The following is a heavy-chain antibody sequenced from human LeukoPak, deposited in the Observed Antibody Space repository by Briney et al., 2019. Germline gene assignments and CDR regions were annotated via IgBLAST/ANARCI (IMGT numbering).Heavy chain of an antibody. D-gene: IGHD2-2*01. V-gene: IGHV3-30*02. J-gene: IGHJ4*02. Sequence: GGSLRLSCAASGFTFSSYGMHWVRQAPGKGLEWVAFIRYDGSNKYYADSVKGRFTISRDNSKNTLYLQMNSLRAEDTAVYYCAKAYCSSTSSPSCYFDYWGQGTLVTVSS. CDR2: IRYDGSNK. CDR1: GFTFSSYG. CDR3: AKAYCSSTSSPSCYFDY.